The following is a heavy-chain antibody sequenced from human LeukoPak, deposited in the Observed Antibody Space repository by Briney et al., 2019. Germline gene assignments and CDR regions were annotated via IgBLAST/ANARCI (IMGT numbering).Heavy chain of an antibody. CDR3: ARSAMVYAAVFDY. CDR1: GYTFTSYG. CDR2: ISAYNGNT. V-gene: IGHV1-18*01. D-gene: IGHD2-8*01. J-gene: IGHJ4*02. Sequence: ASVKVSCKASGYTFTSYGISWGRQGPGQGVERMGWISAYNGNTNYVQKLQGRVTITTDTTTSTAYMELRTLRSHATAVYYCARSAMVYAAVFDYWGQGPLVTVSS.